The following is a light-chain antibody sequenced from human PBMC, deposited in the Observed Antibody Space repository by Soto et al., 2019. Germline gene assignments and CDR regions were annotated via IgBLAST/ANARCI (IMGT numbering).Light chain of an antibody. CDR2: DAS. Sequence: EIVLTQSPATLSLSPGERATLSCRASQSVSSYLAWYQQKPGQAPRLLIYDASNSATGIPATFSCSGSVTDFTLTISSLEPEDFAIYYCQQRSNWPPVTFGGGTKVEIK. J-gene: IGKJ4*01. CDR1: QSVSSY. CDR3: QQRSNWPPVT. V-gene: IGKV3-11*01.